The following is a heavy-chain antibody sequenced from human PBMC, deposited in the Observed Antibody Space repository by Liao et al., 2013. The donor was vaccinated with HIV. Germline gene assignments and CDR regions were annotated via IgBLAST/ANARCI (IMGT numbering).Heavy chain of an antibody. Sequence: QVQLQESGPGLVKPSQTLSLTCSVSGGSIRGGSYYWGWIRAARREGTGVGWPVSIPVGAPTTTPPSRVESPYRQTRPRTQVSLRVDSVTAPDTGVYYCARGLRYLTTTVTPFESWGQGILVIVSS. J-gene: IGHJ4*02. V-gene: IGHV4-61*02. CDR3: ARGLRYLTTTVTPFES. CDR1: GGSIRGGSYY. D-gene: IGHD4-17*01. CDR2: SIPVGAP.